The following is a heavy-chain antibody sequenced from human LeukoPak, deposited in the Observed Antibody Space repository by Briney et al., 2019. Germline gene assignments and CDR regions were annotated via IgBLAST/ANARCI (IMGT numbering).Heavy chain of an antibody. D-gene: IGHD2-15*01. CDR3: ASGVVAANYFDY. V-gene: IGHV3-20*04. J-gene: IGHJ4*02. CDR1: GFTFDEYG. Sequence: PGGSLRLSCATSGFTFDEYGMSWVRQAPGKGLEWVSGINWNGGSTGYADSVKGRFSISRDNAKNALYLQMNSLRAEDTALYYCASGVVAANYFDYWGQGTLVTVSS. CDR2: INWNGGST.